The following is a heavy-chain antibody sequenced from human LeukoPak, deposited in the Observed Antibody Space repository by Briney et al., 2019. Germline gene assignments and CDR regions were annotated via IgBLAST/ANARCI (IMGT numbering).Heavy chain of an antibody. Sequence: GGSLRLSCALSGFTFSRYAMSWVRHAPGRGLEWVSPFSGSGVNTYYSDSVKGRFTIYRDNSKNTLYLQMNSLRAEDTAVYYCAKDPWTSSSWYNSGKYYYGMDVWGQGTTVTVSS. CDR2: FSGSGVNT. CDR1: GFTFSRYA. V-gene: IGHV3-23*01. J-gene: IGHJ6*02. D-gene: IGHD6-13*01. CDR3: AKDPWTSSSWYNSGKYYYGMDV.